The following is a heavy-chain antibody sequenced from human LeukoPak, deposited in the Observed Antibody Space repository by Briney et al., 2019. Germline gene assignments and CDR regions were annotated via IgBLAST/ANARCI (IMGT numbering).Heavy chain of an antibody. CDR3: AKDLPAPYFDY. CDR2: IRSDGSIK. D-gene: IGHD6-25*01. Sequence: QTGGSLRLSCAASRFTFSSYGMHWVRQAPGKGLEWVAFIRSDGSIKYYADSVKGRFTISRDNFRNTLYLQMNTLRAEDTAVYYCAKDLPAPYFDYWGQGTLVTVSS. CDR1: RFTFSSYG. V-gene: IGHV3-30*02. J-gene: IGHJ4*02.